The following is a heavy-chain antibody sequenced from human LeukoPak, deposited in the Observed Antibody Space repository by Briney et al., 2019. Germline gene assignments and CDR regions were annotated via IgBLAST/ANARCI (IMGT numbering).Heavy chain of an antibody. CDR1: GFSVSDHY. D-gene: IGHD2-2*02. CDR3: ARARYLTFDY. Sequence: GGSLRLSCAASGFSVSDHYMSWIRQAPGRGLEWVSTIYSGGSTYYVDSVKGRFTISRDSSQNTLYLHMNSLRADDTAVYYCARARYLTFDYWGQGSLVAVSS. V-gene: IGHV3-53*01. J-gene: IGHJ4*02. CDR2: IYSGGST.